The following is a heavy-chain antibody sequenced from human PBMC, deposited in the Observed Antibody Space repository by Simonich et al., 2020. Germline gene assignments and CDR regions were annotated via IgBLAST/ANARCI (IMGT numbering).Heavy chain of an antibody. V-gene: IGHV4-59*01. D-gene: IGHD2-15*01. CDR2: IYYSGST. Sequence: QVQLQESGPGLVKPSETLSLTCTVSGGYTSSYYWSWIRQPPGKGLEWIGYIYYSGSTNYNPSLKSRVTISVDTSKNQFSLKLSSVTAADTAVYYCARGGLYFDYWGQGTLVTVSS. CDR3: ARGGLYFDY. J-gene: IGHJ4*02. CDR1: GGYTSSYY.